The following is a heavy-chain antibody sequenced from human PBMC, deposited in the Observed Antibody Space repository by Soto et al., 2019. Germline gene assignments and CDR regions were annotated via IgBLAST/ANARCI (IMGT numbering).Heavy chain of an antibody. CDR3: ASGASRWYPYFFDS. D-gene: IGHD6-13*01. Sequence: QAQVVQSGAEVRKPGSSVKLSCKASEGTFNSYAIAWVRQAPGQGLEWMGGIIPYYNTLNYAQKFQDRVTITADNSTNTVYMELSSLRSDDTAVYFCASGASRWYPYFFDSLAQGTLVTVSS. V-gene: IGHV1-69*06. CDR2: IIPYYNTL. CDR1: EGTFNSYA. J-gene: IGHJ4*02.